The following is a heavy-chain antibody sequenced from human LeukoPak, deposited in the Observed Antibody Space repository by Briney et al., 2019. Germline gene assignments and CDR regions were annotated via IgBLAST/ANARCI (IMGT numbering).Heavy chain of an antibody. J-gene: IGHJ4*02. CDR3: ARVARTYYYDSSGYPIDY. CDR1: GFTFSSYW. CDR2: IKQDGSEK. V-gene: IGHV3-7*01. Sequence: GGSLRLSCAASGFTFSSYWMSWVRQAPGKGLEWVANIKQDGSEKYYVDSVKGRFTISRDNAKNSLYLQMNSLRAEDTAVYYCARVARTYYYDSSGYPIDYWGQGTLVTVSS. D-gene: IGHD3-22*01.